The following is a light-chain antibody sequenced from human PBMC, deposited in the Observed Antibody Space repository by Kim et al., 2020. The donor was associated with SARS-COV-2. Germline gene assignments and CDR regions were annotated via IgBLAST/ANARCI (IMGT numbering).Light chain of an antibody. CDR2: SNN. CDR3: AALDDSLNGPV. V-gene: IGLV1-44*01. CDR1: SSNIGSNT. Sequence: QSVLTQPPSASGTPGQRVTISCSGSSSNIGSNTVNWYQQLPGTAPKLLIYSNNQRPSGVPDRFSGSKSGTSASLAISGLQSEDEADYYCAALDDSLNGPVFGTGTKVTVL. J-gene: IGLJ1*01.